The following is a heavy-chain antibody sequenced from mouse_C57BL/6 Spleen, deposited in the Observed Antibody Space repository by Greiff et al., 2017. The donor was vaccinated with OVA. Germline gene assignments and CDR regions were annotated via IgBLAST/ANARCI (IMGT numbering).Heavy chain of an antibody. J-gene: IGHJ4*01. Sequence: QVQLKQPGAELVKPGASVKLSCKASGYTFTSYWMHWVKQRPGQGLEWIGMIHPNSGSTNYNEKFKSKATLTVDKSSSTAYMQLSSLTSEDSAVYYCARWEGYYAMDYWGQGTSVTVSS. CDR3: ARWEGYYAMDY. V-gene: IGHV1-64*01. CDR2: IHPNSGST. D-gene: IGHD4-1*01. CDR1: GYTFTSYW.